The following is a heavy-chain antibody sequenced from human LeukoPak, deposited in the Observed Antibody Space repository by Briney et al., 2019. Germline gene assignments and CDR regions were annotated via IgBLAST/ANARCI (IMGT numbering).Heavy chain of an antibody. D-gene: IGHD1-26*01. CDR2: IIPIFGTA. V-gene: IGHV1-69*05. J-gene: IGHJ4*02. CDR1: GGTFSSYA. CDR3: ARGRAVSFYFFDY. Sequence: ASVKVSCKASGGTFSSYAISWVRQAPGQGLEWMGGIIPIFGTANYAQKFQGRVTITTDESTSTAYMELSSLRSEDTAVYYCARGRAVSFYFFDYWGQGTLVTVSS.